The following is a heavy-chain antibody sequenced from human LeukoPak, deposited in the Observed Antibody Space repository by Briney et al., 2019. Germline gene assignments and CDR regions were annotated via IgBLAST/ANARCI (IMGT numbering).Heavy chain of an antibody. J-gene: IGHJ3*02. CDR1: GGSFSGYY. V-gene: IGHV4-34*01. CDR3: ARLPYDSSGYQIPHDTFDI. D-gene: IGHD3-22*01. Sequence: SETLSLTCAVYGGSFSGYYWSWIRQPPGKGLEWIGEINHSGSTNYNPSLKSRVTISVDTSKNQFSLKLSSVTAADTAVYYCARLPYDSSGYQIPHDTFDIWGQGTMVTVSS. CDR2: INHSGST.